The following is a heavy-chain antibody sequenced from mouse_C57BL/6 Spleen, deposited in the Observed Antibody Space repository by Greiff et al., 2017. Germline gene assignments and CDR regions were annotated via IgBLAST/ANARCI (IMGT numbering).Heavy chain of an antibody. CDR3: ARSDGSSYVDY. Sequence: VQLQQSGPELVKPGASVKISCKASGYAFSSSWMNWVKQRPGKGLEWIGRIYPGDGDTNYNGKFKGKATLTADKSSSTAYMQLSSLTSEDSAVYFCARSDGSSYVDYWGQGTTLTVSS. CDR2: IYPGDGDT. D-gene: IGHD1-1*01. V-gene: IGHV1-82*01. CDR1: GYAFSSSW. J-gene: IGHJ2*01.